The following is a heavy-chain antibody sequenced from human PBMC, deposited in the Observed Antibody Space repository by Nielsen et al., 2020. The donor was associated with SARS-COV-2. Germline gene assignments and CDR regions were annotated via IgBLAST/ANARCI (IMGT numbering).Heavy chain of an antibody. Sequence: GESLKISCAASGFTFSSYAMSWVRQAPGKGLEWVSAISGSGGSTYYADSVKGRFTISRDNSKNTLYLQMNSLRAEDTAVYYCAKDPIVVVTAPFDYWGQGTLVTVSS. J-gene: IGHJ4*02. V-gene: IGHV3-23*01. CDR3: AKDPIVVVTAPFDY. D-gene: IGHD3-22*01. CDR1: GFTFSSYA. CDR2: ISGSGGST.